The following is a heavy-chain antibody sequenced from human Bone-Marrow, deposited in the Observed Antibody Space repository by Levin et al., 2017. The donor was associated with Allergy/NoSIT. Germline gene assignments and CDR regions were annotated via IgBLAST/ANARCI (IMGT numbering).Heavy chain of an antibody. CDR3: ARINCDGVCDGRDWYFDL. CDR2: INGEGSRA. V-gene: IGHV3-74*01. CDR1: GFLLSTYW. Sequence: LSLTCAASGFLLSTYWMHWVRQVPGKGPVWVSRINGEGSRAYYADSVKGRFTTSRDNADNTLYLQMNSLRAEDTAVYYCARINCDGVCDGRDWYFDLWGRGTLVTVS. J-gene: IGHJ2*01. D-gene: IGHD2-8*01.